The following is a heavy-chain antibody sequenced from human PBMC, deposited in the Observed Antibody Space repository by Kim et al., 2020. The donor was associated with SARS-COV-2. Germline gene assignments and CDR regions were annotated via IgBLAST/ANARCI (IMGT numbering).Heavy chain of an antibody. Sequence: SETLSLTCTVSGGSISSSSYYWGWIRQPPGKGLEWIGSIYYSGSTYYNPSLKSRVTISVDTSKNQFSLKLSSVTAADTAVYYCASHLEDLEAARLFDYWGQGTLVTVSS. D-gene: IGHD6-6*01. CDR2: IYYSGST. J-gene: IGHJ4*02. CDR1: GGSISSSSYY. V-gene: IGHV4-39*01. CDR3: ASHLEDLEAARLFDY.